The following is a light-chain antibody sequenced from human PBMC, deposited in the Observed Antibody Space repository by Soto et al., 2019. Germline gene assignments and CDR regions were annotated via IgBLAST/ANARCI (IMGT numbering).Light chain of an antibody. CDR1: SSDAGAYNY. V-gene: IGLV2-8*01. J-gene: IGLJ1*01. CDR2: EVT. CDR3: SSYADNNRV. Sequence: QSVLTQPPSASGSPGQSVTISCTGTSSDAGAYNYVSWYQQYPAKAPKLIIYEVTKRPSGVPDRFSGSKSGNTASLTVSGLQAEDEADYYCSSYADNNRVFGTGTKVTVL.